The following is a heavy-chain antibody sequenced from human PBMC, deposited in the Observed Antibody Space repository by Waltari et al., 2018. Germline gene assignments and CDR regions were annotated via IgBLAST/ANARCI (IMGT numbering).Heavy chain of an antibody. V-gene: IGHV1-69*05. CDR3: ARAGAEQLALDY. CDR2: IIPIFGTA. D-gene: IGHD6-6*01. CDR1: GGTFSSYA. J-gene: IGHJ4*02. Sequence: QVQLVQSGAEVKKPGSSVTVSCKASGGTFSSYAISWVRQAPGQGLEWMGGIIPIFGTANYAQKFQGRVTITTDESTSTAYMELSSLRSEDTAVYYCARAGAEQLALDYWGQGTLVTVSS.